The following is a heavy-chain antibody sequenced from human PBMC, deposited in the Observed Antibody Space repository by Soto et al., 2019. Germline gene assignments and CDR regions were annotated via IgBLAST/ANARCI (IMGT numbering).Heavy chain of an antibody. CDR1: NGSISPNY. Sequence: PSETLSLTCTVSNGSISPNYWSWIRQPPGKGLEWIGYIYFAGTTTYNPSLKSRVTISLDASKNRFSLRLTSVTAADTAVYFCARLGAYFQALDSWGQGPWSPSPQ. V-gene: IGHV4-59*08. CDR3: ARLGAYFQALDS. CDR2: IYFAGTT. D-gene: IGHD3-16*01. J-gene: IGHJ4*02.